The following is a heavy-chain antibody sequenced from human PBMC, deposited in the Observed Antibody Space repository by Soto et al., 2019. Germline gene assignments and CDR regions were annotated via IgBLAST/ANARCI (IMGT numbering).Heavy chain of an antibody. CDR2: IYYSGST. CDR3: ARGPSRTNNFMVRRVIFWFDP. V-gene: IGHV4-61*01. D-gene: IGHD3-10*01. Sequence: SETLSLTCTVSGGSVSSGSYYWSWIRQPPGKGLEWIGYIYYSGSTNYNPSLKSRVTISVDTSKNQFSLKLSSVTAADTAVYYCARGPSRTNNFMVRRVIFWFDPWGQGLLRTVSS. J-gene: IGHJ5*02. CDR1: GGSVSSGSYY.